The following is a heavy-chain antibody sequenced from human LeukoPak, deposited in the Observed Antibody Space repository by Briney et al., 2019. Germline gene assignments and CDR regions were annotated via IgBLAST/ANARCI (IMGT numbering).Heavy chain of an antibody. CDR3: ARGDPTVTTKQNFDY. CDR2: IWYDGSNK. Sequence: PGRSLRLSCAASGFSFSNYDMHWVRQAPGKGLEWVAVIWYDGSNKYYADSVKGRFTISRDNSKNTLYLQMNSLRVGDTAVYYCARGDPTVTTKQNFDYWGQGTLITVSS. J-gene: IGHJ4*02. V-gene: IGHV3-33*01. D-gene: IGHD4-17*01. CDR1: GFSFSNYD.